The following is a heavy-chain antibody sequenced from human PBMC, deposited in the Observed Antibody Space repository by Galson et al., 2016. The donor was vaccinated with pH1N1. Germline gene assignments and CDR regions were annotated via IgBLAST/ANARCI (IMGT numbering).Heavy chain of an antibody. CDR1: GYTFITYY. CDR3: ARHPGGGNYDRIYYKGHMDV. V-gene: IGHV1-46*01. Sequence: SVKVSCKASGYTFITYYIHWVRQAPGQGLEWLGIINPSGVSTNYVQKFQGRVTITADESTSTVYMELSSLRSEDTAVYYCARHPGGGNYDRIYYKGHMDVWGKGTTVTVSS. CDR2: INPSGVST. J-gene: IGHJ6*03. D-gene: IGHD3-22*01.